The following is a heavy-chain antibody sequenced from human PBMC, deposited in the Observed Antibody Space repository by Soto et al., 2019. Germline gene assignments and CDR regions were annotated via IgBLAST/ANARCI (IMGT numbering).Heavy chain of an antibody. Sequence: QVQLVQSGAEVKKPGSSVKVSCKASGGTFSSYTISWVRQAPGQGLEWMGRIIPIHGIANYAQKFQGRVTMTADKSTSTAYMELSGLRSEDTAVYYCARDRYGSGNGYWGQGTLVTVSS. CDR1: GGTFSSYT. J-gene: IGHJ4*02. CDR2: IIPIHGIA. V-gene: IGHV1-69*08. D-gene: IGHD3-10*01. CDR3: ARDRYGSGNGY.